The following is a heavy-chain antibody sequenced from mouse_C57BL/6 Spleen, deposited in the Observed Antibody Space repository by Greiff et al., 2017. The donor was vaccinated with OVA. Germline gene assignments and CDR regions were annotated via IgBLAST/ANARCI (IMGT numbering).Heavy chain of an antibody. V-gene: IGHV1-64*01. D-gene: IGHD1-1*01. CDR1: GYTFTSYW. Sequence: VQLQQPGAELVKPGASVKLSCKASGYTFTSYWMHWVKQRPGQGLEWIGMIHPNSGSTNYNEKFKSKATLTVDKSSSTAYMQLSSLTSEDSAVYYCAYYYGSSYAMDYWGQGTSVTVSS. CDR3: AYYYGSSYAMDY. J-gene: IGHJ4*01. CDR2: IHPNSGST.